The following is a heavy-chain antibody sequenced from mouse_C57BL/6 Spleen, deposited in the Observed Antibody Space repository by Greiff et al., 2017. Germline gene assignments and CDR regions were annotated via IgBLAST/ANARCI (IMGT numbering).Heavy chain of an antibody. CDR3: ARLGRDYFDY. V-gene: IGHV1-19*01. J-gene: IGHJ2*01. CDR2: INPYNGGT. Sequence: VQLQQSGPVLVKPGASVKMSCKASGYTFTDYYMNWVKQSHGKSLEWIGVINPYNGGTSYNQTFKGKATLTVDKSSSTAYMELNSLTSEDSAVYYCARLGRDYFDYWGQGTTLTVSS. D-gene: IGHD4-1*01. CDR1: GYTFTDYY.